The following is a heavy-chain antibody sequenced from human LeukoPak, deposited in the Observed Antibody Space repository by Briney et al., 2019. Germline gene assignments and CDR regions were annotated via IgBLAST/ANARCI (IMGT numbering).Heavy chain of an antibody. Sequence: GGSLRLSCAASRFTFSSYGMHWVRQAPGRGLEWVAFIRYDGSNKYYADSVKGRFTISRDNSKNTLYLQMNSLRAEDTAVYYCAKDYSHLWFGELSHWGQGTLVTVSS. CDR2: IRYDGSNK. J-gene: IGHJ4*02. CDR3: AKDYSHLWFGELSH. D-gene: IGHD3-10*01. V-gene: IGHV3-30*02. CDR1: RFTFSSYG.